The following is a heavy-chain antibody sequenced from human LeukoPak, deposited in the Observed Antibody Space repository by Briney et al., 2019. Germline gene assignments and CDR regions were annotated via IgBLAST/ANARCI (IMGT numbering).Heavy chain of an antibody. CDR1: GYTFTSYY. J-gene: IGHJ4*02. CDR2: INPNCGST. CDR3: AREMCSGYDSSGDSDY. Sequence: ASVKLSCTASGYTFTSYYMHWVRQPPRRGLELVGIINPNCGSTSYAQTFHGRLTMTRDTYTRTVYMGPSSLRSEGSAVCYCAREMCSGYDSSGDSDYWGQGRLVT. D-gene: IGHD3-22*01. V-gene: IGHV1-46*01.